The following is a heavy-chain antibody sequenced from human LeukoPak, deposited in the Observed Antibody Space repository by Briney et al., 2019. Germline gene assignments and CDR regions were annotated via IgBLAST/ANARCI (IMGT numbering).Heavy chain of an antibody. Sequence: GGSLRLSCVASGFTFSSYSMNWVRQAPGKGLEWVSSISSSSSYIYYADSVKGRFTISRDNAKNSLYLQMNSLRAEDTAVYYCARIWDFWSGYSPSFDYWGQGTLVTVSS. J-gene: IGHJ4*02. CDR3: ARIWDFWSGYSPSFDY. V-gene: IGHV3-21*01. CDR1: GFTFSSYS. CDR2: ISSSSSYI. D-gene: IGHD3-3*01.